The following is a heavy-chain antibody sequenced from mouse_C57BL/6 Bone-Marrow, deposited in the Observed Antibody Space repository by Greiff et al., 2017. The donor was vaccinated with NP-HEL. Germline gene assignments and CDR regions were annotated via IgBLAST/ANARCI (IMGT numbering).Heavy chain of an antibody. Sequence: VQLQQSGPELVKPGASVKISCKASGYTFTDYYMNWVKQSHGKSLEWIGDINPNNGGTSYNQKFKGKATLTVDKSSSTAYMELRSLTSEDSAVYYCAREGANWDQAWFAYWGQGTLVTVSA. CDR1: GYTFTDYY. CDR2: INPNNGGT. J-gene: IGHJ3*01. D-gene: IGHD4-1*01. CDR3: AREGANWDQAWFAY. V-gene: IGHV1-26*01.